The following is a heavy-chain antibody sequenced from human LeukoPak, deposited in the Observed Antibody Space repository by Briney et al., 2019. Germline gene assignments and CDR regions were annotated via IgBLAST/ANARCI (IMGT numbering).Heavy chain of an antibody. Sequence: ASVKVSCKASGYTFTGYYMHWVRQVPGQGLEWMGWINPNSGGTNYAQKFQGRVTMTRDTSISTAYMELSRLRSDDTAVYYCATPELRPYYYYMDVWGKGTTVTVSS. CDR3: ATPELRPYYYYMDV. CDR2: INPNSGGT. V-gene: IGHV1-2*02. CDR1: GYTFTGYY. J-gene: IGHJ6*03. D-gene: IGHD1-26*01.